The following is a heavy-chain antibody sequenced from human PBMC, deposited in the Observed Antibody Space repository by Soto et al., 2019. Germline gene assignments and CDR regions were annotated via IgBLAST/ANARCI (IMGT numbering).Heavy chain of an antibody. CDR1: GFTFWTYA. D-gene: IGHD2-2*01. CDR2: ISNDGNNK. J-gene: IGHJ6*02. Sequence: PGGSLRLSCAASGFTFWTYAMHWVRQAPGKGLEWVALISNDGNNKYYADSVKGRFTISRDNSKNTLYLQMNSLRAEDTAVYYCAKASVRGYQYDMDVWAQGTTVTVSS. V-gene: IGHV3-30*18. CDR3: AKASVRGYQYDMDV.